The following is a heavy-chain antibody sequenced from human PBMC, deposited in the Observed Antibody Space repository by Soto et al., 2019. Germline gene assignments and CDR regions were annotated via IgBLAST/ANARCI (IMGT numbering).Heavy chain of an antibody. D-gene: IGHD6-19*01. Sequence: EVQLVESGGGLVKPGGSLRLSCAASGFTFSSYTMNWVRQAPGKGLEWVSSISSSSSYIFYADSVKGRFTISRDNAKNPLYRHMNSLRAEDTAVYYCARGPANGGWLDDYWGQGALVTVSS. CDR2: ISSSSSYI. V-gene: IGHV3-21*01. CDR3: ARGPANGGWLDDY. CDR1: GFTFSSYT. J-gene: IGHJ4*02.